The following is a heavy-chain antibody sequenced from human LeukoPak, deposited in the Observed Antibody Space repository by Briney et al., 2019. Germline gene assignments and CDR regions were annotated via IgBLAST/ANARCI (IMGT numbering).Heavy chain of an antibody. CDR3: ARHDQLLSHSYFDY. J-gene: IGHJ4*02. CDR1: GYSISSGYY. Sequence: SETLSLTCAVSGYSISSGYYWGWIRQPPGKGLEWIGSIYHSGSTYYNPSLKSRVTISVDTSKNQFSLKLSSVTAADTAVYYCARHDQLLSHSYFDYWGRGTLVTVSS. CDR2: IYHSGST. V-gene: IGHV4-38-2*01. D-gene: IGHD2-2*01.